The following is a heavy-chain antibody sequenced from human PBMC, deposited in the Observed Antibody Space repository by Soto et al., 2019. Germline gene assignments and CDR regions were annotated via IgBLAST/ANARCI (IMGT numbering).Heavy chain of an antibody. CDR1: GFTFRTYG. CDR3: AKVIRADSTSSNFYYYSGLDV. V-gene: IGHV3-30*18. D-gene: IGHD6-6*01. J-gene: IGHJ6*02. CDR2: ISNTGINK. Sequence: QVQLVESGGGVVQPGRSLRLSCAASGFTFRTYGMHWVRQAPGKGLEWLAVISNTGINKYYADSVKGRFTISRDNSRDTLFLQMNSLRGEDTAIYYCAKVIRADSTSSNFYYYSGLDVWGQGTTFTVSS.